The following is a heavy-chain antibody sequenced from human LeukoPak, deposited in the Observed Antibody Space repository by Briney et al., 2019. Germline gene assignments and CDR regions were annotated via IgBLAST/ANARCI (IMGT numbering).Heavy chain of an antibody. D-gene: IGHD2-2*02. CDR1: GFTFSSYS. Sequence: GGSLRLSCAASGFTFSSYSMNWVRQAPGKGLEWVANIKQEGSERYYVDSVKGRFTISRDNAKNSLYLQMNSLRAEDTAVYYCATDGGYCSSTSCYRGDYFDYWGQGTLVTVSS. J-gene: IGHJ4*02. V-gene: IGHV3-7*01. CDR2: IKQEGSER. CDR3: ATDGGYCSSTSCYRGDYFDY.